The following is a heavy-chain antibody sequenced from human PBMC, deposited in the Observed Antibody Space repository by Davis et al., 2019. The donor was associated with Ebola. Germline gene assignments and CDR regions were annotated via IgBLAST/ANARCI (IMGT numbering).Heavy chain of an antibody. J-gene: IGHJ5*02. D-gene: IGHD3-10*01. V-gene: IGHV4-34*01. Sequence: MPSETLSLTCAVYGGSFSGYYWGWIRQPPGKGLEWIGSIYYSGSTYYNPSLKSRVTISVDTSKNQFSLKLSSVTAADTAIYYCASGRLLWFGDLSGWFDPWGQGTLVTVSS. CDR1: GGSFSGYY. CDR2: IYYSGST. CDR3: ASGRLLWFGDLSGWFDP.